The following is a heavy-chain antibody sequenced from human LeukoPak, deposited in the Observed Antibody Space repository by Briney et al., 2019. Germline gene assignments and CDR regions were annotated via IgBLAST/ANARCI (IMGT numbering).Heavy chain of an antibody. J-gene: IGHJ6*02. CDR2: IYHSGST. Sequence: PSQTLSLTCTVSGGSISSGGYYWSWIRQHPGKGLEWIGYIYHSGSTYYNPSLKSRVTISVDRSKNQFSLRLSSVTAADTAVYYCARGGWNYGMDVWGQGTTVTVSS. CDR3: ARGGWNYGMDV. D-gene: IGHD6-19*01. CDR1: GGSISSGGYY. V-gene: IGHV4-30-2*01.